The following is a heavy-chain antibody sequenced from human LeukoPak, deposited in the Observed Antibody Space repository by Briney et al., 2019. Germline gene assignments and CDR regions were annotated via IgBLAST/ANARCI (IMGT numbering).Heavy chain of an antibody. CDR2: ISNNGGYT. CDR3: AKQLGYCSDGSCYFPY. V-gene: IGHV3-23*01. Sequence: GGSLILPCAASGFTFSSSAMSWIRQAPGKGLEWVSAISNNGGYTYYADSVQGRFTISRDNSKSTLCLQMNSLRAEDTAVYYCAKQLGYCSDGSCYFPYWGQGTLVTVSS. CDR1: GFTFSSSA. J-gene: IGHJ4*02. D-gene: IGHD2-15*01.